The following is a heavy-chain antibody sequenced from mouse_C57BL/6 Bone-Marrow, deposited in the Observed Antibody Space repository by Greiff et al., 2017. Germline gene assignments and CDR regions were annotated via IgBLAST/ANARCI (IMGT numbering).Heavy chain of an antibody. CDR3: TTITTVVATNFDV. V-gene: IGHV14-4*01. CDR1: GFNIKDDY. J-gene: IGHJ1*03. CDR2: IDPENGDT. Sequence: VQLQQSGAELVRPGASVKLSCTASGFNIKDDYMHWVKQRPEQGLAWIGWIDPENGDTEYASKFQGKATITADTSSNTAYLQLSSLTSEDTAVDDCTTITTVVATNFDVWGTGTTVTVSA. D-gene: IGHD1-1*01.